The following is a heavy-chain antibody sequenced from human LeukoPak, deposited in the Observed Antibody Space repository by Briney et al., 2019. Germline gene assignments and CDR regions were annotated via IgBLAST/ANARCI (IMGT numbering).Heavy chain of an antibody. CDR2: IYHSGST. Sequence: SSETLSLTCAVSGGSISSGGYSWSWIRQPPGKGLEWIGYIYHSGSTYYNPSLKSRVTISVDRSKNQFSLKLSSVTAADTAVYYFGRGATSPYYFDYWGQGTLVTVSS. V-gene: IGHV4-30-2*01. D-gene: IGHD1-26*01. CDR1: GGSISSGGYS. J-gene: IGHJ4*02. CDR3: GRGATSPYYFDY.